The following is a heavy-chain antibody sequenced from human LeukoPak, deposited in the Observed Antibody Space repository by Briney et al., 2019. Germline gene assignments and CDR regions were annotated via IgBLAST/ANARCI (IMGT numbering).Heavy chain of an antibody. D-gene: IGHD3-3*01. Sequence: SETLSLTCTVSGGSISSYYWSWIRQPPGKGLERIGYIYYSGSTNYNPSLKSRVTISVDTSKNQFSLKLSSVTAADTAVYYCARVERPAGFDPWGQGTLVTVSS. V-gene: IGHV4-59*01. CDR3: ARVERPAGFDP. J-gene: IGHJ5*02. CDR1: GGSISSYY. CDR2: IYYSGST.